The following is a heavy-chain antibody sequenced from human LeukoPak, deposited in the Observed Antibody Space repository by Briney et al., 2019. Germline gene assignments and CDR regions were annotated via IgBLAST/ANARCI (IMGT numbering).Heavy chain of an antibody. Sequence: PGRSLRLSCAASGFAFSSYGMHWVRQAPGKGLEWVAVIWYDESNKYYADSVKGRFTISRDNSKNTLYLQMNSLRAEDTAVYYCAKDCGDYEGSNWFDPWGQGTLVTVSS. CDR1: GFAFSSYG. CDR2: IWYDESNK. D-gene: IGHD4-17*01. J-gene: IGHJ5*02. CDR3: AKDCGDYEGSNWFDP. V-gene: IGHV3-33*06.